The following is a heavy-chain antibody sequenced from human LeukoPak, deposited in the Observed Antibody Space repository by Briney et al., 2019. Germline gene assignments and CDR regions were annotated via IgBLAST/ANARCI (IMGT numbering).Heavy chain of an antibody. D-gene: IGHD3-3*01. J-gene: IGHJ4*02. CDR1: GGSIVNYY. V-gene: IGHV4-4*07. CDR2: IYTSGST. Sequence: SETLSLTCTVSGGSIVNYYWSWIRQPAGKGLEWIGRIYTSGSTNYNPSLKSRVTISVDTSKNQFSLKLSSVTAADTAVYYCARLRGDLTIFGVALGYFDYWGQGTLVTVSS. CDR3: ARLRGDLTIFGVALGYFDY.